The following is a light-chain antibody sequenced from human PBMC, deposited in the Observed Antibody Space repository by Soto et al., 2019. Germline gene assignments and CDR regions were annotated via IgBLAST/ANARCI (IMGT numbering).Light chain of an antibody. Sequence: QAVVTQPPSASGTPGQRVSISCSGGSSNIGTNTVNWYQHLPGTAPKLLIFSNDERPSGVPDRFSGSKSGTSASLAISGLQSDDEADYYCATWDDSLDCLVFGGGTQVAVL. CDR2: SND. J-gene: IGLJ2*01. CDR1: SSNIGTNT. V-gene: IGLV1-44*01. CDR3: ATWDDSLDCLV.